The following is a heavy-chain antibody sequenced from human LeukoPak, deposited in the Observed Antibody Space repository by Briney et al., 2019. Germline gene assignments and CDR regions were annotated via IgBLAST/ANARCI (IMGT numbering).Heavy chain of an antibody. Sequence: PGGSLRLACAASGFTFSSYSMNWVRPAPGKGLEWVSSISSSSSYIYYGDSVKGRFTITRDNAKNSLYLQMNSLRAEDTAVYYCARAGDSSGYYFANWFDPWGQGTLVTVSS. V-gene: IGHV3-21*01. D-gene: IGHD3-22*01. J-gene: IGHJ5*02. CDR3: ARAGDSSGYYFANWFDP. CDR2: ISSSSSYI. CDR1: GFTFSSYS.